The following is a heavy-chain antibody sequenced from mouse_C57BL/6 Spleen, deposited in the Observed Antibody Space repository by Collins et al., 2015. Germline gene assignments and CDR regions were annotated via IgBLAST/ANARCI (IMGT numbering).Heavy chain of an antibody. V-gene: IGHV1-53*01. J-gene: IGHJ4*01. CDR2: INPTNGGT. D-gene: IGHD2-1*01. Sequence: QVQLQQPGTELVRPGASVKLSCKASGYTFSSYWMHWVKQRPGQGLEWIGNINPTNGGTNYNEKFKTKATLTVDKSSSTAYMQLSSLTSEDSAVYYCTRGGYYGHYGAMDYWGQGTSVTVSS. CDR1: GYTFSSYW. CDR3: TRGGYYGHYGAMDY.